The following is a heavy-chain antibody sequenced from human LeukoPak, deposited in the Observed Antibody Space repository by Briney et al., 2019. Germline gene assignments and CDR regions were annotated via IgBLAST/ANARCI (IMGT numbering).Heavy chain of an antibody. CDR1: GFTFSSYS. D-gene: IGHD2-2*01. V-gene: IGHV3-21*01. CDR2: MSRTSSYI. Sequence: PVGSLRLSCAASGFTFSSYSMNWVRQAPGKGLEWVSSMSRTSSYIYYADSVKGRFTISRDNAKNSLYLQMNSLRAEDTAVYYCARDKDIVVVPAAPRDAFDIWGQGTMVTVSS. J-gene: IGHJ3*02. CDR3: ARDKDIVVVPAAPRDAFDI.